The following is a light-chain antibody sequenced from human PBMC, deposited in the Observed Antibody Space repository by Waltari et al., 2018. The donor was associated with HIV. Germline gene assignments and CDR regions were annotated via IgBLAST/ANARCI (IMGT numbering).Light chain of an antibody. CDR1: SSDIGSNY. J-gene: IGLJ1*01. CDR2: RNN. CDR3: AAWDVSLRGAYV. V-gene: IGLV1-47*01. Sequence: QSVLTQPPSASGTPGQRVTISCSGASSDIGSNYVYWYQQIPVTAPKLLIYRNNQRPSGVPDRFSGSKSGTSASLAISGLRSEDEADYYCAAWDVSLRGAYVFGTGTKVAVL.